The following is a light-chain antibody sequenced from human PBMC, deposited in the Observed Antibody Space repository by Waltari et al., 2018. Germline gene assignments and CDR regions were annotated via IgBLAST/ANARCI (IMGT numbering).Light chain of an antibody. CDR2: STN. J-gene: IGLJ3*02. V-gene: IGLV8-61*01. CDR1: SGSVSTTYY. CDR3: VLYMGGGIL. Sequence: QTVVTQEPSFSVSPGGTVTLTCGLRSGSVSTTYYPSWYQQTPGQAPRPLIYSTNTRSPGVPDRISGSILGNKAALTITGAQADDESDYYCVLYMGGGILFGGGTKLTVL.